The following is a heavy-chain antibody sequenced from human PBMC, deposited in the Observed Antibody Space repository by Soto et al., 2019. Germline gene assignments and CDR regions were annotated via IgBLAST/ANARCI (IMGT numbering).Heavy chain of an antibody. CDR2: IYPDDYET. CDR3: AVTRLCLLVTDRDPHLYGMDV. V-gene: IGHV5-51*01. J-gene: IGHJ6*02. D-gene: IGHD2-21*01. CDR1: GYSFARYW. Sequence: EVQLVQSGAEVKKPGESLKISCQGSGYSFARYWIGWVRQMPGKGLEWMGIIYPDDYETTYSPSFQGQVIISADKSINTAYLQWSSLRASDTAMYYCAVTRLCLLVTDRDPHLYGMDVWGQGTTVTVSS.